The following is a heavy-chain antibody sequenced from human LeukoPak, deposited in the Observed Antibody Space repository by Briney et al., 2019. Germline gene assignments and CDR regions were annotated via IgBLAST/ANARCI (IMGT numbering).Heavy chain of an antibody. CDR2: ISGSGGST. V-gene: IGHV3-23*01. Sequence: GGSLRLSCEASGFTFSNYAVNWVRQAPGKGLEWVSAISGSGGSTYYADSVKGRFTISRDNSKNTLYLQMNSLRAEDTAVYYCAKEVSVTTMGIFDYWGQGTLVTVSS. J-gene: IGHJ4*02. D-gene: IGHD4-11*01. CDR3: AKEVSVTTMGIFDY. CDR1: GFTFSNYA.